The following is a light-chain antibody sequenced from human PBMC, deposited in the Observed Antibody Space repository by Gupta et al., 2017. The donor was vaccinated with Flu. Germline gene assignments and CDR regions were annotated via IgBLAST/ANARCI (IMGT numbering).Light chain of an antibody. Sequence: DIQMTQSPSTLSAFVGDRVTITCRASQSITSWLAWYQQKPGKAPKFLIFKASNLESGVPSRFSGSGSGTEFTLTISSLQPDDFATYYCQQYKSYPWTFGRGTKVEI. CDR3: QQYKSYPWT. J-gene: IGKJ1*01. CDR2: KAS. CDR1: QSITSW. V-gene: IGKV1-5*03.